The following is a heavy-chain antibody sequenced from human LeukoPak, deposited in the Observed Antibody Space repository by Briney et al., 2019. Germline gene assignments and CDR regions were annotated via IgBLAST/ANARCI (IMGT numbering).Heavy chain of an antibody. D-gene: IGHD5-24*01. Sequence: GGSLRLSCAASEFTFSNYWMSWVRQAPGKGLEWISIIYSGGSTYYVDSVKGRFTISRDNSKNTVYLQMNSLRAEDTAVYYCVRRRETPIYGMDVWGQGTTVTVSS. CDR2: IYSGGST. J-gene: IGHJ6*02. CDR1: EFTFSNYW. V-gene: IGHV3-66*02. CDR3: VRRRETPIYGMDV.